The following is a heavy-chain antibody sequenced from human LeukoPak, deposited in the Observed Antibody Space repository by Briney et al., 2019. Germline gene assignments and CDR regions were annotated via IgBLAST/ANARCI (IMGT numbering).Heavy chain of an antibody. D-gene: IGHD5-18*01. V-gene: IGHV3-21*01. CDR2: ISSSRSYI. CDR3: ARDNTAMAPDY. J-gene: IGHJ4*02. Sequence: GGSLRLSCAASGFTFSSYSMNWVRQAPGKGLDWVSSISSSRSYIYYADSVKGRFTISRDNAKNSLYLQMNSLRAEDTAVYYCARDNTAMAPDYWGQGTLVTVSS. CDR1: GFTFSSYS.